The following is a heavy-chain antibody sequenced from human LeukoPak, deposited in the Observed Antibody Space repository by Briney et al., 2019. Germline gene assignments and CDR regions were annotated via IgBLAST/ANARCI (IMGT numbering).Heavy chain of an antibody. Sequence: EASVKVSCKASGGIFSSYAISWVRQAPGQGLEWMGRIIPILGIANYAQKFQGRVTITADKSTSTAYMDLSSLRSEVTAVYYCARDLPPYYFDYWGQGTLVTVSS. CDR1: GGIFSSYA. V-gene: IGHV1-69*04. CDR3: ARDLPPYYFDY. CDR2: IIPILGIA. J-gene: IGHJ4*02.